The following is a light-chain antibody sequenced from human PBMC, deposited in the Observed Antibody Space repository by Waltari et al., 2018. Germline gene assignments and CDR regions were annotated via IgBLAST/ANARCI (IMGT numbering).Light chain of an antibody. CDR3: QQYNNWPFT. CDR2: GAS. V-gene: IGKV3-15*01. CDR1: QRISSN. Sequence: EIVMTQSPDTLSVSPGQRATLSCRASQRISSNLVWYQQKPGQAPRLLIYGASTRAPNIPFRFSGSGSGTEFTLTISSLQSEDFAIYYCQQYNNWPFTFGQVTKLEIK. J-gene: IGKJ2*01.